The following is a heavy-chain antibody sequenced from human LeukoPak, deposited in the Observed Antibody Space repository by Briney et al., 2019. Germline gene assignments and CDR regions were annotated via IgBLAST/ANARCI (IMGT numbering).Heavy chain of an antibody. Sequence: ASVKVSCKASAGTFSSYAISWVRQAPGQGLEWMGGIIPIFGTANYAQKFQGRVTITADESTSTAYMELSSLRSEDTAVYYCARFCSSTSCYPYYYGLDVWGQGTRVTVSS. V-gene: IGHV1-69*13. J-gene: IGHJ6*02. CDR2: IIPIFGTA. CDR3: ARFCSSTSCYPYYYGLDV. CDR1: AGTFSSYA. D-gene: IGHD2-2*01.